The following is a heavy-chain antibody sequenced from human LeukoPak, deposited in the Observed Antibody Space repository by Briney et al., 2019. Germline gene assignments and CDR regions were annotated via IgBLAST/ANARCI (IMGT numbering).Heavy chain of an antibody. J-gene: IGHJ4*02. Sequence: ASVKVSCKASGYTFTVYYMHWVRQAPGQGLEWMGWINPNSGGTNYAQKFQGRVTMTRDTSISTAYMELSRLRSDDTAVYYCAREDCGGDCYKHFDYWGQGTLVTVSS. D-gene: IGHD2-21*02. V-gene: IGHV1-2*02. CDR2: INPNSGGT. CDR1: GYTFTVYY. CDR3: AREDCGGDCYKHFDY.